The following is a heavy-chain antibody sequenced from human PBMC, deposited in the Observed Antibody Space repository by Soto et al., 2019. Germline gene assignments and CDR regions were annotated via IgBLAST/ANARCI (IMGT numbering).Heavy chain of an antibody. CDR1: GGSISSGGYY. CDR2: IYYSGST. D-gene: IGHD2-8*01. J-gene: IGHJ4*02. CDR3: ARAKLGYCTNGVCCHFDY. Sequence: PSETLSLTCTVSGGSISSGGYYWSWIRQHPGKGLEWIGYIYYSGSTYYNPSLKSRVTISVDTSKNQFSLKLSSVTAADTAVYYCARAKLGYCTNGVCCHFDYWGQGTLVTVSS. V-gene: IGHV4-30-4*08.